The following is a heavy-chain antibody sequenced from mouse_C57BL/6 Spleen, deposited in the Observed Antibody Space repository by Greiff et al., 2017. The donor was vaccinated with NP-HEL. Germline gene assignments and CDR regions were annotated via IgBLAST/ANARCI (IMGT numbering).Heavy chain of an antibody. D-gene: IGHD2-5*01. J-gene: IGHJ3*01. CDR2: IDPETGGT. CDR1: GYTFTDYE. V-gene: IGHV1-15*01. Sequence: LQESGAELVRPGASVTLSCKASGYTFTDYEMHWVKQTPVHGLEWIGAIDPETGGTAYNQKFKGKAILTADKSSSTAYMELRSLTSEDSAVYYCTGAYYSNYVWFAYWGQGTLVTVSA. CDR3: TGAYYSNYVWFAY.